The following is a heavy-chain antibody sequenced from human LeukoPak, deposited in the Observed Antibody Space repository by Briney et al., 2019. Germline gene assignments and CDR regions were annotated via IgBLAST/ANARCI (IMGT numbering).Heavy chain of an antibody. D-gene: IGHD3-16*02. CDR2: IILRGST. V-gene: IGHV4-34*01. CDR3: ARGKDDAVWGSYRSEPNWFDP. CDR1: GGSFSGYC. Sequence: SETLSLTCAVYGGSFSGYCWTWIRQPPGKGLEWIGEIILRGSTNYNPSLNSRVTISLDTSKNQFSLKLSSVTAADTAVYFCARGKDDAVWGSYRSEPNWFDPWGQGTLVTVSS. J-gene: IGHJ5*02.